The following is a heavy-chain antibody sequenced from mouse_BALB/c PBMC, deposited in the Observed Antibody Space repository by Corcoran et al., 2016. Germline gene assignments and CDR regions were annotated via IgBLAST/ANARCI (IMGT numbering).Heavy chain of an antibody. CDR2: INPYNGAT. Sequence: EVQLQQSGPELVKPGASVKISCKASGYSFTGYYMHWVKQRHVQSLEWIGRINPYNGATSYNQNFKDKASLTVDKSSSTAYMELHSLTSEDSAVYYCARRGYGDYYAMEYWGQGTSVTVSS. D-gene: IGHD2-14*01. J-gene: IGHJ4*01. CDR1: GYSFTGYY. CDR3: ARRGYGDYYAMEY. V-gene: IGHV1-26*01.